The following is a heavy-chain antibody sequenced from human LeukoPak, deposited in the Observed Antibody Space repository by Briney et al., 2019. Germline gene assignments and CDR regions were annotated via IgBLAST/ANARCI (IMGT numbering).Heavy chain of an antibody. CDR3: ARDRYRLQFRGLSQREPFDY. CDR1: GGSISSYY. D-gene: IGHD5-24*01. Sequence: PSETLSLTCTVSGGSISSYYWSWIRQPAGKGLEWIGRIYTSGSTNYNPSLKSRVTMSVDTSKNQFSLKLSSVTAADTAVYYCARDRYRLQFRGLSQREPFDYWGRGTLVTVSS. V-gene: IGHV4-4*07. J-gene: IGHJ4*02. CDR2: IYTSGST.